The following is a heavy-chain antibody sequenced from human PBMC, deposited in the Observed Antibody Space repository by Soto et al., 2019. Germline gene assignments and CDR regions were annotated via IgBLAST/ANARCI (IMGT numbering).Heavy chain of an antibody. J-gene: IGHJ4*02. V-gene: IGHV3-23*01. Sequence: GGSLKLSCAASGFTFSSYAMSWVRQAPGKGLEWVSAISGSGGSTYYADSVKGRFTISRDNSKNTLYLQMNSLRAEDTAVYYCAKEGEYSSGWDNFDYWGQGTLVTVSS. CDR2: ISGSGGST. D-gene: IGHD6-19*01. CDR1: GFTFSSYA. CDR3: AKEGEYSSGWDNFDY.